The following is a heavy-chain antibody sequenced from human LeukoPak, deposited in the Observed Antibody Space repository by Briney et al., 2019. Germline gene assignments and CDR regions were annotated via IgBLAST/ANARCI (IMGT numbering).Heavy chain of an antibody. CDR3: ARERQLVTDY. CDR1: GFSFSTY. V-gene: IGHV3-21*06. Sequence: GGSLRLSCVASGFSFSTYMNWVRQAPGEGLEWVSSVTGSGTTKYYADSVKGRFVISRDNAKNSLYLQMNSLRAEDTAVYFCARERQLVTDYWGPGTLVTVSS. D-gene: IGHD6-6*01. CDR2: VTGSGTTK. J-gene: IGHJ4*01.